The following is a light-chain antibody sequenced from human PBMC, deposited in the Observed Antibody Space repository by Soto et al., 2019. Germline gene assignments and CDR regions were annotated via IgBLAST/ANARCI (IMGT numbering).Light chain of an antibody. J-gene: IGLJ2*01. V-gene: IGLV1-47*01. CDR3: TVWDDSLRGRL. Sequence: QSVLTQPPSASGTPGQRVTISCSGTCSSIESNYVYWYQQLPGTAPRLLIYRNNQRPSGVPDRFSGSKSGTSASLAISALRSEDEADYYCTVWDDSLRGRLFGGGTKVTVL. CDR1: CSSIESNY. CDR2: RNN.